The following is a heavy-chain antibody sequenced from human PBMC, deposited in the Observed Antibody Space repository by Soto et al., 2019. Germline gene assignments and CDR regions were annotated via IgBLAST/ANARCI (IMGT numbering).Heavy chain of an antibody. V-gene: IGHV4-39*01. CDR2: IYYSGST. Sequence: QLQLQESGPGLVQPSDTLSLTCTVSGGSITTTGSYWGWIRQPPGKGLEWIGSIYYSGSTFYNPSFKNRLTISVDTSKKQFSLKLTSVTAADTAVYYCARHFMTTVTDYYFDFWGQGALVTVSS. CDR3: ARHFMTTVTDYYFDF. J-gene: IGHJ4*02. D-gene: IGHD4-17*01. CDR1: GGSITTTGSY.